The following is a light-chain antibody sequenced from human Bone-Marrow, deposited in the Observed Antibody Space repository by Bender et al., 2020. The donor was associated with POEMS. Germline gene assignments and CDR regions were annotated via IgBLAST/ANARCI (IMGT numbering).Light chain of an antibody. Sequence: QSALTQPASVSGSPGQSIAISCTGTSQDVGAFNYVAWYQQHPGQAPKLMIYDVTNRPSGVSDRFSGSKSGNTASLTISGLQAEDEADYYCSSYTSSSTWVFGGGTKLTVL. CDR3: SSYTSSSTWV. J-gene: IGLJ3*02. V-gene: IGLV2-14*01. CDR1: SQDVGAFNY. CDR2: DVT.